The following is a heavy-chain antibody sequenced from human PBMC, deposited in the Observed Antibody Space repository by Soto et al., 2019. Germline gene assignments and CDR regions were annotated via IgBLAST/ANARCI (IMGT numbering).Heavy chain of an antibody. CDR1: GGSISRYY. CDR2: MYNTGST. J-gene: IGHJ6*02. D-gene: IGHD2-21*02. V-gene: IGHV4-59*01. Sequence: PSETLSLTCTVSGGSISRYYWSWIRQPPGKGLEWIGYMYNTGSTVYNPPFKSRVTISVDTSKNQFSLKLNSVTAAVTAVYYCARDLWGYCGTDCYPLDVWGQGTTVTVS. CDR3: ARDLWGYCGTDCYPLDV.